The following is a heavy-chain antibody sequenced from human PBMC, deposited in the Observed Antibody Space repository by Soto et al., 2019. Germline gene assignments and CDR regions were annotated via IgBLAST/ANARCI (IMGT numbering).Heavy chain of an antibody. CDR1: GGIFDDFI. CDR2: IGPMFGTA. CDR3: ARNGTYSRSCSQYYGMDV. V-gene: IGHV1-69*13. J-gene: IGHJ6*02. D-gene: IGHD6-13*01. Sequence: GASVKVSCKASGGIFDDFIMNWVRQTPGHGLEWLGGIGPMFGTATYAEKFKGTLTISATGSTSTDYMELTSRRSEDTAVYYCARNGTYSRSCSQYYGMDVWGQGTTVTAP.